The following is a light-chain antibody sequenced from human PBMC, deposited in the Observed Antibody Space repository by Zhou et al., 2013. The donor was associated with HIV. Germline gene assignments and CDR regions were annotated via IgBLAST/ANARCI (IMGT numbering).Light chain of an antibody. CDR2: KIS. CDR3: MQATQFPFT. J-gene: IGKJ3*01. CDR1: QSLVHSDGYTY. V-gene: IGKV2-24*01. Sequence: EIVLTQTPLSSPVTLGQPASISCRSSQSLVHSDGYTYLSWLQQRPGQPPRLLIYKISKRFSGVPDRFSGSGAGTDFTLKISRVEAEDVGVYYCMQATQFPFTFGPGTKVDLK.